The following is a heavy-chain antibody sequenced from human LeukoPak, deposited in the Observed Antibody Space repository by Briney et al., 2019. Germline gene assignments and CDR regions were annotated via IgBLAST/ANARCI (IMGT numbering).Heavy chain of an antibody. Sequence: ASVKVSCKASGYTFTDCYMHWVRQAPGQGFEWMGWINPNDGDTNYAQKFQGRVTMTRDTSISTAHMEVSRLRSDDTAVYYCARWGDILTPRNAFDIWGQGTMVTVSS. CDR2: INPNDGDT. CDR1: GYTFTDCY. CDR3: ARWGDILTPRNAFDI. V-gene: IGHV1-2*02. J-gene: IGHJ3*02. D-gene: IGHD3-9*01.